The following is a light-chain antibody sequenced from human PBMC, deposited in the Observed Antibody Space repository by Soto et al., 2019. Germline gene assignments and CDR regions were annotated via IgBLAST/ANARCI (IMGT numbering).Light chain of an antibody. CDR2: DVS. V-gene: IGLV2-14*01. CDR3: SSYTRIRTLKVV. Sequence: QSALTQPASVSGSPGQSITISCTGTSSDVGGYNYVSWYQQHPGKAPELMIYDVSNRPSGVSNRISGSKSGNTSSLTISGLQDKDEADESGSSYTRIRTLKVVFGGGTKLTVL. CDR1: SSDVGGYNY. J-gene: IGLJ2*01.